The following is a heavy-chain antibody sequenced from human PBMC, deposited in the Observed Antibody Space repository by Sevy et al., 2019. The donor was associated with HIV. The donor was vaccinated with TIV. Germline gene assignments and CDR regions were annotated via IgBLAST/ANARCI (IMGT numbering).Heavy chain of an antibody. CDR3: TGGPSGNYLVSFDY. CDR2: IRGKTYGGTA. J-gene: IGHJ4*02. CDR1: GFTFGDYA. D-gene: IGHD1-26*01. Sequence: GGSLRLSCTTSGFTFGDYALSWFRQAPGKGLQWVTFIRGKTYGGTAEYAASVKGGFTISRDDSKSIAYLQMNSLKTEDTAVYYCTGGPSGNYLVSFDYWGQGTLVTVSS. V-gene: IGHV3-49*03.